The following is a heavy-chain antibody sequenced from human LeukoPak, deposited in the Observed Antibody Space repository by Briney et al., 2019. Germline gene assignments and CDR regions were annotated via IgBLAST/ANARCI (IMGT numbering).Heavy chain of an antibody. CDR1: GFTFSSYW. J-gene: IGHJ4*02. Sequence: PGGSLRLSCTASGFTFSSYWMHWVRQAPGKGLVWVSRFNSDGGSTSYADSVKGRFTISRDNAKNTLYLQMNSLRAEDTAVYYCARRIQGMAPYYFDYWGQGTLVTVSS. V-gene: IGHV3-74*01. CDR2: FNSDGGST. D-gene: IGHD5-24*01. CDR3: ARRIQGMAPYYFDY.